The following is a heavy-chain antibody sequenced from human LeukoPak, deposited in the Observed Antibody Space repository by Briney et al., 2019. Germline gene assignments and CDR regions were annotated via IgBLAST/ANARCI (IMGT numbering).Heavy chain of an antibody. D-gene: IGHD5-18*01. CDR1: GFTFSSYA. Sequence: PGGSLRLSCAASGFTFSSYAMSWVRQAPGKGLEWVSAISGSGGSTYYADSVKGRFTLSRDNSKNTLYLQMNSLRAEDTAVYYCAAAPSPDVDTAMVYYYGMDVWGQGTTVTVSS. CDR2: ISGSGGST. CDR3: AAAPSPDVDTAMVYYYGMDV. J-gene: IGHJ6*02. V-gene: IGHV3-23*01.